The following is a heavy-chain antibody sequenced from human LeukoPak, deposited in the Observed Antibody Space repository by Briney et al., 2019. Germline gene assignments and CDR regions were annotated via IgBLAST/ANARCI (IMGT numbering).Heavy chain of an antibody. J-gene: IGHJ4*02. CDR2: INDSGGST. CDR1: GYTFTSYY. Sequence: ASVKVSCKASGYTFTSYYMHWVRQAPGKGLEWVSAINDSGGSTYYADSVKGRFTISRDNSKNTLYLQMNSLRAEDTAVYYCAKPAISSRGWYYDYWGQGTLVTVSS. D-gene: IGHD6-19*01. V-gene: IGHV3-23*01. CDR3: AKPAISSRGWYYDY.